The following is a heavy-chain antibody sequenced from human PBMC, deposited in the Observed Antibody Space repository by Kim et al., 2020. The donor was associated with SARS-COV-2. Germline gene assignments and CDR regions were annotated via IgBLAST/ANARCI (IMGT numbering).Heavy chain of an antibody. CDR3: ATAGFYYDSSGFYHAFDI. CDR2: FDPEDCET. CDR1: GFTLTDLS. J-gene: IGHJ3*02. Sequence: ASVKVSCKVSGFTLTDLSMHWVRQAVGKGLEWMGGFDPEDCETIYAQKFQGRVTMTEDTSTDTAYMELSSLISEDTAVYYCATAGFYYDSSGFYHAFDIWGQGTMVTVSS. D-gene: IGHD3-22*01. V-gene: IGHV1-24*01.